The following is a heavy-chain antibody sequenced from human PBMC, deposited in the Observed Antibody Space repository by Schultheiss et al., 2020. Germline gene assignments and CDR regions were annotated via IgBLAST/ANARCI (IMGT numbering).Heavy chain of an antibody. CDR2: IYYSGST. CDR1: GFTFSSYA. Sequence: GSLRLSCAASGFTFSSYAMSWVRQAPGKGLEWIGSIYYSGSTFYNPSLNSRVTISVDTSKNQFSLKLSSVTAADTAVYYCARERRDGYNSLIDYWGQGTLVTVSS. J-gene: IGHJ4*02. V-gene: IGHV4-38-2*01. D-gene: IGHD5-24*01. CDR3: ARERRDGYNSLIDY.